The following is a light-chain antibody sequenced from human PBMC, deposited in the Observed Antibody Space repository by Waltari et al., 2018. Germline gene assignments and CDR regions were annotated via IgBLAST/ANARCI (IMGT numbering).Light chain of an antibody. Sequence: DIQMTQSPSSLSASVGDRITITCRANQSILTYLNWYQQKPGKAPDLLIYLTSILQSGVPSRFSGSGSGTDFTLTISSLQPEDFATYYCQQSYSTPRTFGQGTKVEFK. J-gene: IGKJ1*01. CDR1: QSILTY. CDR2: LTS. V-gene: IGKV1-39*01. CDR3: QQSYSTPRT.